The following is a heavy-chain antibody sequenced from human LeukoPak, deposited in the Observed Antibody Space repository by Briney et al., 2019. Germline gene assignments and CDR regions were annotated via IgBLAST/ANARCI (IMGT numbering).Heavy chain of an antibody. CDR1: GYTFANFG. J-gene: IGHJ4*02. CDR2: ISVYNGNT. V-gene: IGHV1-18*01. Sequence: ASVKVSCKASGYTFANFGITWVRQAPGPGLEWMGWISVYNGNTNYAQNLQGRVTLTTDTSTSTAYMELRSLRSDDTALYYCARTCSSSSCYMVHWGQGTLVAVSS. CDR3: ARTCSSSSCYMVH. D-gene: IGHD2-2*02.